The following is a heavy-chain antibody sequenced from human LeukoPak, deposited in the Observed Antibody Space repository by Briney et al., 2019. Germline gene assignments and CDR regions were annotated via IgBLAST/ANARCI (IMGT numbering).Heavy chain of an antibody. V-gene: IGHV3-30*02. CDR1: GFIFSSYG. D-gene: IGHD4-11*01. CDR3: ARGATTVYYYYYMDV. Sequence: GGSLRLSCAPSGFIFSSYGMHWVRQAPGKGLEWVAFIRYDGTNIYYTDSVKGRFTISRDNSKNTLYLQMNSLRAEDTAVYYCARGATTVYYYYYMDVWGKGTTVTVSS. CDR2: IRYDGTNI. J-gene: IGHJ6*03.